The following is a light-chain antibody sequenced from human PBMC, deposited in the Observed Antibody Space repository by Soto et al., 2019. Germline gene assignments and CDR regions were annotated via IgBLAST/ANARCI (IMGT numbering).Light chain of an antibody. CDR2: SNN. J-gene: IGLJ2*01. CDR3: AAWDDSLNVVI. V-gene: IGLV1-47*02. CDR1: SSNIGSNY. Sequence: LTQPPSASGTPGQRVTISCSGSSSNIGSNYVYWYQQLPGTAPKLLIYSNNQRPSGVPDRFSGSKSGTSASLAISGLRSEDEADYYCAAWDDSLNVVIFGGGTKLTVL.